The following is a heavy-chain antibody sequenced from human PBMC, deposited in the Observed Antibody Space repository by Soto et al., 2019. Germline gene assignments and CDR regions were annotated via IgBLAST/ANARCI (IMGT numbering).Heavy chain of an antibody. J-gene: IGHJ4*02. CDR2: IYYSGST. V-gene: IGHV4-31*03. CDR3: ARGAMVRGVIPDY. Sequence: SETLSLTCTVSGGSISSGVYYWSWIRQHPGKGLEWIGYIYYSGSTYYNPSLKSRVTISVDTSKNQFSLKLSSVTAADTAVYYCARGAMVRGVIPDYWGQGTLVTVSS. D-gene: IGHD3-10*01. CDR1: GGSISSGVYY.